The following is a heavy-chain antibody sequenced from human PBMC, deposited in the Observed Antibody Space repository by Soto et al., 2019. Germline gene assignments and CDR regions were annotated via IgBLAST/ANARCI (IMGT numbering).Heavy chain of an antibody. CDR1: GFTFSSYG. J-gene: IGHJ4*02. CDR2: IWYDGSNK. Sequence: QVQLVESGGGVVQPGRSLRLSCAASGFTFSSYGMHWVRQASGKGLEWVAVIWYDGSNKYYADSVKGRFTISRDNSKNTLYLQMNSLRAEDTAVYYCARDRYSYGSSFDYWGQGTLVTVSS. V-gene: IGHV3-33*01. D-gene: IGHD5-18*01. CDR3: ARDRYSYGSSFDY.